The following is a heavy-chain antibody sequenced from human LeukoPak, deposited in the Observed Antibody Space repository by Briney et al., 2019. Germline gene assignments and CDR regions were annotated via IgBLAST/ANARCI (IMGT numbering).Heavy chain of an antibody. CDR1: EFTFSNYW. J-gene: IGHJ4*02. Sequence: GGSLRLSCEASEFTFSNYWMSWVRQAPGKGLEWVANVKQDGSEKWYVDSVKGRFTISRDNAKNSLYLQMNSLRAEDTAVYYCATEDYFRLDYWGQGTLVTVSS. CDR2: VKQDGSEK. V-gene: IGHV3-7*01. CDR3: ATEDYFRLDY. D-gene: IGHD2/OR15-2a*01.